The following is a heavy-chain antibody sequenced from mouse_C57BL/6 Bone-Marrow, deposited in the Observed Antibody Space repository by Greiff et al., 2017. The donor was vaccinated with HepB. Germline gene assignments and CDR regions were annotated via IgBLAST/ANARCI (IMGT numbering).Heavy chain of an antibody. Sequence: EVKLEESGGDLVQPGGSMKLSCVASGFTFSNYWMNWVRQSPEKGLEWVAQIRLKSDNYATHYAESVKGRFTISRDDSKSSVYLQMNNLRAEDTGIYYCTFYYYGRSYCWYFDVWGTGTTVTVSS. CDR2: IRLKSDNYAT. V-gene: IGHV6-3*01. CDR3: TFYYYGRSYCWYFDV. J-gene: IGHJ1*03. CDR1: GFTFSNYW. D-gene: IGHD1-1*01.